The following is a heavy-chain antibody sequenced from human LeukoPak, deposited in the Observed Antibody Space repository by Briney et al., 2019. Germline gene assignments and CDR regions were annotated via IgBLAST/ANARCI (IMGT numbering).Heavy chain of an antibody. Sequence: GGSLRLSCAASGFTFSSYSMNWVRQAPGKGLEWVSSISSSSGYIYYADSVKGRFTISRDNAKNSLYLQMNSLRAEDTAVYYCARELRQYSSSSPGYWGQGTLVTVSS. V-gene: IGHV3-21*01. CDR1: GFTFSSYS. D-gene: IGHD6-6*01. J-gene: IGHJ4*02. CDR3: ARELRQYSSSSPGY. CDR2: ISSSSGYI.